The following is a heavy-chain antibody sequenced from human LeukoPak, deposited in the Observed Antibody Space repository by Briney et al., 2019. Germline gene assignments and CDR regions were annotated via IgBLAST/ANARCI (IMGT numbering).Heavy chain of an antibody. D-gene: IGHD3-9*01. CDR1: GFTFSSYA. J-gene: IGHJ4*02. CDR3: ARAGSSSYYDILTGYPKPLDY. V-gene: IGHV3-30-3*01. Sequence: PGGSLRLSCAASGFTFSSYAMHWVRQAPGKGLEWVAVISYDGSNKYYADSVKGRFTISRDNSKNTLYLQMNSLRAEDTAVYYCARAGSSSYYDILTGYPKPLDYWGQGTLVTVSS. CDR2: ISYDGSNK.